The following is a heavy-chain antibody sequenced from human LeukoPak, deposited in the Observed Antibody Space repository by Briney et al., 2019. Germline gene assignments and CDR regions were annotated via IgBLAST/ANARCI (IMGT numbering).Heavy chain of an antibody. V-gene: IGHV3-23*01. J-gene: IGHJ3*02. D-gene: IGHD5-12*01. CDR3: AKRSVATGAFDI. Sequence: GGSLRLSCAASGFTFSSNAMSWVRQAPGKGLEWVSAISGSGGSTYYADSVKGRFTISRDNSKNTLFLQMYSLRAVDTAVYYCAKRSVATGAFDIWGQGTLVTVSS. CDR2: ISGSGGST. CDR1: GFTFSSNA.